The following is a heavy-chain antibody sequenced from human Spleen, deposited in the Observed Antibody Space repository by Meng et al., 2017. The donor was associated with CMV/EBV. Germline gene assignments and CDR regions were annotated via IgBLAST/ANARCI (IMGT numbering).Heavy chain of an antibody. V-gene: IGHV4-39*07. Sequence: SETLSLTCTVSGGSISSSSYYWGWIRQPPGKGLEWIGNIYYSGCTYYNPSLKSRVTISVDTSKNQFSLKLSSVTAADTAVYYCARDIAAAGYIDYWGQGTLVTVSS. J-gene: IGHJ4*02. CDR2: IYYSGCT. D-gene: IGHD6-13*01. CDR1: GGSISSSSYY. CDR3: ARDIAAAGYIDY.